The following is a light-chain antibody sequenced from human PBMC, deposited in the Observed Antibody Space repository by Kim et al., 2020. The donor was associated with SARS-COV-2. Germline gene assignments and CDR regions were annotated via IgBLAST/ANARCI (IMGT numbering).Light chain of an antibody. J-gene: IGKJ4*01. CDR3: QQANSYPLI. Sequence: ASMGDKFTITCRASQDISGFLAWYQQKPGKAPKHLVYGGSSLQSGVPSRFSGAGSGREFTLTISSLQPEDFATYYCQQANSYPLIFGGGTKVDIK. V-gene: IGKV1-9*01. CDR1: QDISGF. CDR2: GGS.